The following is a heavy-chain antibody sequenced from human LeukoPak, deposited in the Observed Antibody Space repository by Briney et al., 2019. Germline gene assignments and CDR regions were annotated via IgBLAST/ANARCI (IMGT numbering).Heavy chain of an antibody. Sequence: SVKVSCKASGGTFSSYAISWVRQAPGQGLEWMGRIIPIFGTANYTQKFQGRVTITTDESTSTAYMELSSLRSEDTAVYYCARDVRYSSGWYSGYWGQGTLVTVSS. CDR1: GGTFSSYA. CDR3: ARDVRYSSGWYSGY. CDR2: IIPIFGTA. V-gene: IGHV1-69*05. J-gene: IGHJ4*02. D-gene: IGHD6-19*01.